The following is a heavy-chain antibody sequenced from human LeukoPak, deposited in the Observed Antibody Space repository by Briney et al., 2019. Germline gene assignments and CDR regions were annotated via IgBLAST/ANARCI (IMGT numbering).Heavy chain of an antibody. V-gene: IGHV3-53*01. Sequence: GGSLRLSCAASGLTVSSRYMGWVRQAPGKGLEWVSVIYSGRSTYYADSLEGRFTISRDNSENTLYLHMDSLRAEDTAVYYCARGSGQPRCSGGSCTTVYYFDYWGQGTLVTVSS. CDR1: GLTVSSRY. J-gene: IGHJ4*02. CDR2: IYSGRST. CDR3: ARGSGQPRCSGGSCTTVYYFDY. D-gene: IGHD2-15*01.